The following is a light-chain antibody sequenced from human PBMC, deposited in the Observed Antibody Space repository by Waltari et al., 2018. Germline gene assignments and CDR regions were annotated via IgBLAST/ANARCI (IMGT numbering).Light chain of an antibody. CDR2: GAS. CDR3: QQYNHGYT. V-gene: IGKV3-15*01. Sequence: EIVMTQSPATLSVSPGERVALSCRASQRVSNNLVWYQQRPGQAPRPLIYGASTRATGIPARFTGSGSGTEFTLTISSLQSEDFAVYYCQQYNHGYTFAQGTKLEIK. CDR1: QRVSNN. J-gene: IGKJ2*01.